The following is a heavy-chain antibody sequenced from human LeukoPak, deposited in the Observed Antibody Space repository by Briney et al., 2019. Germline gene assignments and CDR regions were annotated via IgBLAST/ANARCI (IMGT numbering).Heavy chain of an antibody. J-gene: IGHJ4*02. D-gene: IGHD6-19*01. CDR2: INHSGST. V-gene: IGHV4-34*01. CDR3: ARRTRSSGWPDFDY. CDR1: GGSFSGYY. Sequence: ASETLSLTCAVYGGSFSGYYWSWIRQPPGKGLEWIGEINHSGSTNYNPSLKSRVTISVDTSKNQFSLKLSSVTAADTAVYYCARRTRSSGWPDFDYWGQGTLVTVSS.